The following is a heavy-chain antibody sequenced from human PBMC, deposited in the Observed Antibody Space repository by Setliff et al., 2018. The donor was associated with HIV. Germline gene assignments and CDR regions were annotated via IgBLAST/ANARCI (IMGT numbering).Heavy chain of an antibody. Sequence: GGSLRLSCAASGFTFATYAMNWVRQAPGKGLEWVSTITDSGDSTYYADSVKGRFTISRDYSKDTLYLQMNSLTDADTALYYCVKVPGSGIVRYFDYWGQGTLVTVSS. CDR2: ITDSGDST. CDR3: VKVPGSGIVRYFDY. J-gene: IGHJ4*02. V-gene: IGHV3-23*01. D-gene: IGHD3-22*01. CDR1: GFTFATYA.